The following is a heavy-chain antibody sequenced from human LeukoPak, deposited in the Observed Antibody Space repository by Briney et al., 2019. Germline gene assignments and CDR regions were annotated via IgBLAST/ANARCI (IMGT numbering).Heavy chain of an antibody. J-gene: IGHJ4*02. D-gene: IGHD1-14*01. CDR3: VRDPESLYYFDY. V-gene: IGHV3-30*02. CDR1: GFTFSSYG. Sequence: GGSLRLSCAASGFTFSSYGMHWVRQAPGKGLEWVAFIRYDGSNKYYADSVKGRFTISRDNSKNTLYLQMNSLRAEDTAVYYCVRDPESLYYFDYWGQGTLVTVSS. CDR2: IRYDGSNK.